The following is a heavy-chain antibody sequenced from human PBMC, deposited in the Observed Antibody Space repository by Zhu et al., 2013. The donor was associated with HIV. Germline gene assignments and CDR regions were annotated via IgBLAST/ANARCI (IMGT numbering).Heavy chain of an antibody. CDR2: INAGNGNT. V-gene: IGHV1-3*01. D-gene: IGHD3-3*01. J-gene: IGHJ4*02. CDR1: GYTFTSYA. CDR3: ARSVGLQFLGQRPEYYFDY. Sequence: QVQLVQSGAEVKKPGASVKVSCKASGYTFTSYAMHWVRQAPGQRLEWMGWINAGNGNTKYSQKFQGRVTITRDTSASTAYMELSSLRSEDTAVYYCARSVGLQFLGQRPEYYFDYWGQGTLVTVSS.